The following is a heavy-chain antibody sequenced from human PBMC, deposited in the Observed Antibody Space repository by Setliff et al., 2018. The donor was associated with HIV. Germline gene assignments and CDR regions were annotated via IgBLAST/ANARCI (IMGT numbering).Heavy chain of an antibody. CDR1: GFTFSRYE. Sequence: EGSLRLSCALSGFTFSRYEMSWVHQAPGKGLEWVSYISSSGGTIYYADSVKGRFTIPRDNAKNSLYLQMNSLRAEDTAVYYCARDSSSWDEFYFDCWGQGTLVTVSS. CDR2: ISSSGGTI. V-gene: IGHV3-48*03. D-gene: IGHD6-13*01. J-gene: IGHJ4*02. CDR3: ARDSSSWDEFYFDC.